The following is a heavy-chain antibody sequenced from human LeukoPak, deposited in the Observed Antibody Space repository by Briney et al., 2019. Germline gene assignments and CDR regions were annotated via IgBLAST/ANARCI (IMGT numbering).Heavy chain of an antibody. CDR1: GFTFSSYG. CDR3: AKAQQRALYDYFDY. D-gene: IGHD6-25*01. CDR2: IRYDGSNK. Sequence: HAGGSLRLSCAASGFTFSSYGMHWVRQAPGKGLEWVAFIRYDGSNKYYADSVKGRFTISRDNSKNTLYLQMNSLRAEDTAVYYCAKAQQRALYDYFDYWGQGTLVTVSS. V-gene: IGHV3-30*02. J-gene: IGHJ4*02.